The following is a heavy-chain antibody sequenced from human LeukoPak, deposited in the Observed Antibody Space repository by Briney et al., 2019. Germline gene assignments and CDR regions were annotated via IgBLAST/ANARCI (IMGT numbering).Heavy chain of an antibody. D-gene: IGHD3-3*01. CDR2: ISGSGGST. V-gene: IGHV3-23*01. CDR1: GFTFSSYA. Sequence: PGGSLRLSCAASGFTFSSYAMSWVRQAPGKGLEWVSAISGSGGSTYYADSVKGRFTISRDNSKNTLYLQMISLRAEDTAVYYCAKEYTYYDFWSGYYPFDYWGQGTLVTVSS. J-gene: IGHJ4*02. CDR3: AKEYTYYDFWSGYYPFDY.